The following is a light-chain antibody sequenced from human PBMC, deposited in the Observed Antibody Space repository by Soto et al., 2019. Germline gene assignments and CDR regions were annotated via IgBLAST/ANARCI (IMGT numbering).Light chain of an antibody. CDR1: QSVENY. J-gene: IGKJ5*01. Sequence: DIVMTQSPATLSLSPGERATLSCRASQSVENYLAWYQQKPGQAPRLLIYDTFNRATGIPARFSGSGSGTDFTLTISSLEPEDFAIYYCQQRAHWPPITFGQGTRLEMK. V-gene: IGKV3-11*01. CDR2: DTF. CDR3: QQRAHWPPIT.